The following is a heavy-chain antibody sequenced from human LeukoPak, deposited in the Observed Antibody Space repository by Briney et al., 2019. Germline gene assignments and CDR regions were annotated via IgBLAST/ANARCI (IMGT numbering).Heavy chain of an antibody. CDR3: TRDRSSWYITLNYFDH. D-gene: IGHD6-13*01. J-gene: IGHJ4*02. V-gene: IGHV3-49*03. Sequence: GGSLRLSCTASGFTFGDYAMSWFRQAPGKGLEWVGFIRSKAYGGTTEYAASVKGRFTISRDDSKSIAYLQMNSLKTEDTAVYYCTRDRSSWYITLNYFDHWGQGTLVTVSS. CDR2: IRSKAYGGTT. CDR1: GFTFGDYA.